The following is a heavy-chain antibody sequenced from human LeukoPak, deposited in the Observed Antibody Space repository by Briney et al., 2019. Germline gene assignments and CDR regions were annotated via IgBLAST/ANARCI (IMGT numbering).Heavy chain of an antibody. V-gene: IGHV5-51*01. CDR1: GYSFTNYW. CDR2: IYPGDSDT. J-gene: IGHJ4*02. D-gene: IGHD5-12*01. CDR3: ARLYSGYDKRCDY. Sequence: GESLKISCKGSGYSFTNYWVAWVRQMPGKGLEWMGIIYPGDSDTRYSPSFQGQVTISADKSISTAYLQWSSLKASDTAMYYCARLYSGYDKRCDYWGQGTLVTVSS.